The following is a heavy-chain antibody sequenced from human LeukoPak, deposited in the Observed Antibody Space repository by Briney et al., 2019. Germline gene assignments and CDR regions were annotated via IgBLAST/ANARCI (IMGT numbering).Heavy chain of an antibody. Sequence: ASVSVSCKASGYRFTNYYIHWVRQAPGQGLEWMGWISAYNGNTNYAQKLQGRVTMTTDTSTSTAYMELRSLRSDDTAVYYCARDPEPYYYDSSGSLGGDAFDIWGQGTMVTVSS. V-gene: IGHV1-18*04. CDR1: GYRFTNYY. J-gene: IGHJ3*02. D-gene: IGHD3-22*01. CDR3: ARDPEPYYYDSSGSLGGDAFDI. CDR2: ISAYNGNT.